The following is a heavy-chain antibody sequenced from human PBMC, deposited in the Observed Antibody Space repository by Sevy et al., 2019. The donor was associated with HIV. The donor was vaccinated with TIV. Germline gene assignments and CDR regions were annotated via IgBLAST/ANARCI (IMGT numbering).Heavy chain of an antibody. CDR3: ARDLVSSVGATTDNAFDI. CDR2: IYYSGST. V-gene: IGHV4-30-4*01. D-gene: IGHD1-26*01. Sequence: SETLSLTCTVSGGSISSGDYYWSWIRQPPGKGLEWIGYIYYSGSTYYNPSLKSRVTISVDTSKNQFSLKLSSVTAADTAVYYCARDLVSSVGATTDNAFDIWGQGTMVTVSS. CDR1: GGSISSGDYY. J-gene: IGHJ3*02.